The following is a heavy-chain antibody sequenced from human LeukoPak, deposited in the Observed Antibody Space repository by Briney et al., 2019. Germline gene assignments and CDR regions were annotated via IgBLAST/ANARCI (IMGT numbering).Heavy chain of an antibody. D-gene: IGHD2-15*01. J-gene: IGHJ4*02. CDR3: ARGRKVPTLDY. CDR2: TNHSRST. CDR1: GGSFIGYY. V-gene: IGHV4-34*01. Sequence: SETLPLTCAVYGGSFIGYYLNWIRQPPAKGLEWIGETNHSRSTNYNRSLKSRVTISVDTSMNQFSLNLRSATAADTAVYYCARGRKVPTLDYWGQGTLVTVSS.